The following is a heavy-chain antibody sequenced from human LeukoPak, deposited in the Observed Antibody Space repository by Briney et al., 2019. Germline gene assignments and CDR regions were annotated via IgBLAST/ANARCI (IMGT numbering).Heavy chain of an antibody. CDR3: AKAYYDFWSGSDHAFDI. CDR1: GFTFSSYA. D-gene: IGHD3-3*01. J-gene: IGHJ3*02. Sequence: GGSLRLSCAASGFTFSSYAMSWVRQAPGKGLEWVSVISGSGGSTYYADSVKGRFTISRDNSKNTLYLQMNSLRAEDTAVYYCAKAYYDFWSGSDHAFDIWGQGTMVTVSS. V-gene: IGHV3-23*01. CDR2: ISGSGGST.